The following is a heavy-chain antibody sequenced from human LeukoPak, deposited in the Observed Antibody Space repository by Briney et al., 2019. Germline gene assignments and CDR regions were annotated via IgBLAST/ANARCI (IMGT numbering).Heavy chain of an antibody. CDR3: ARDEVMITFGGVIPY. J-gene: IGHJ4*02. CDR2: ISYDGSNK. CDR1: GFTFSDYA. V-gene: IGHV3-30-3*01. Sequence: PGGSLRPSCAASGFTFSDYALHWVRQAPGKGLEWVAVISYDGSNKYYADSVKGRFTISRDNSKNTLSLQVSSLRAEDTALYYCARDEVMITFGGVIPYWGQGTLVTVSS. D-gene: IGHD3-16*02.